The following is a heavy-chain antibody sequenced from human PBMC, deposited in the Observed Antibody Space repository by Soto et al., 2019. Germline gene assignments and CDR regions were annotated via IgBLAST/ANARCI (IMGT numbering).Heavy chain of an antibody. CDR3: ARLGGIAAAAQGEDFDY. CDR1: GGTFSSYA. J-gene: IGHJ4*02. D-gene: IGHD6-13*01. CDR2: IIPIFGTA. V-gene: IGHV1-69*13. Sequence: ASVKVSCKASGGTFSSYAISWVRQAPGQGLEWMGGIIPIFGTANYAQKFQGRVTIIADESTSTAYMELSSLRSEDTAVYYCARLGGIAAAAQGEDFDYWGQGTLVTVSS.